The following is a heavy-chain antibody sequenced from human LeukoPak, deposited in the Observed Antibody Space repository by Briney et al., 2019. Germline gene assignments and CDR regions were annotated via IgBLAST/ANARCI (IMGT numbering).Heavy chain of an antibody. CDR1: GFIFSDQN. J-gene: IGHJ4*02. V-gene: IGHV3-21*04. Sequence: GGSLRLSCAASGFIFSDQNMNWVRQAPGKGLEWVSSISRTSNYIYYADSVKGRFTISRDNSKNTLYLQMNSLRAEDTAVYYCARIHLDTNMASDFWGQGTLVTVSS. D-gene: IGHD5-18*01. CDR2: ISRTSNYI. CDR3: ARIHLDTNMASDF.